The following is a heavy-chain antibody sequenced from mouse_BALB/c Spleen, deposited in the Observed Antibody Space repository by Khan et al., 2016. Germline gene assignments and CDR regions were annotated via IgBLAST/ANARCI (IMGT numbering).Heavy chain of an antibody. V-gene: IGHV4-1*02. Sequence: EVKLLESGGGLVQPGGSLKLSCAASGFDFSRYWMSWVRQAPGKGLEWIGEINPDSSTINYTPSLKDKFIISRDNAKNTLYLQMSNVRSEDTALYYCARRGYSGYWYFDVWGAGTTVTVSA. J-gene: IGHJ1*01. CDR1: GFDFSRYW. D-gene: IGHD2-14*01. CDR2: INPDSSTI. CDR3: ARRGYSGYWYFDV.